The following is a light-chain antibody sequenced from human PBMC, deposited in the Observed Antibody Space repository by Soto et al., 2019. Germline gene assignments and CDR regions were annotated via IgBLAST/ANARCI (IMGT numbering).Light chain of an antibody. CDR1: SSNIGTNY. CDR3: ATRDNSLSRWV. J-gene: IGLJ3*02. Sequence: QSVLTQPPSASGTPGQRGTISCSGSSSNIGTNYVYWYKQLPGTAPKLLIYCNDQRPSGVPDRLSGSKSGTSASLAISGLRSEDEADYYCATRDNSLSRWVFGGGTKLTV. V-gene: IGLV1-47*02. CDR2: CND.